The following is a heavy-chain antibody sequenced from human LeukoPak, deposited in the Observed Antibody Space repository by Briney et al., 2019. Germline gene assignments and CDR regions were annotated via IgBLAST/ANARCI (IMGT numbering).Heavy chain of an antibody. CDR1: GYSFASYW. J-gene: IGHJ4*02. D-gene: IGHD6-19*01. Sequence: GESLKISCKGSGYSFASYWIGWVRLMPGQGLEWMGIIYPGDSDTKYSPSFQGRVTISADKSINTAYLQWSSLKASDTAIYYCARQDGSAYYYFDYWGQGTLVTISS. CDR2: IYPGDSDT. V-gene: IGHV5-51*01. CDR3: ARQDGSAYYYFDY.